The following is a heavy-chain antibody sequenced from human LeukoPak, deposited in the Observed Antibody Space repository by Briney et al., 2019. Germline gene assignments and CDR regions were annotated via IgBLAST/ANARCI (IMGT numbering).Heavy chain of an antibody. V-gene: IGHV3-30*18. J-gene: IGHJ4*02. CDR2: ISYDGSNK. D-gene: IGHD5-12*01. CDR3: AKDRTAGYDGLVDY. CDR1: GFTFSNYG. Sequence: GGSLRLSCAASGFTFSNYGMHWVRQAPGKGLEWVAVISYDGSNKYYTGSVKGRFTISRDNSKNTLYLQMNSLRAEDTAVYYCAKDRTAGYDGLVDYWGQGTLVTVSS.